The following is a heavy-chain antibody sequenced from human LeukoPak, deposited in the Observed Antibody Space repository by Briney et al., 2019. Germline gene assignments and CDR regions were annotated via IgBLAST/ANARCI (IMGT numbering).Heavy chain of an antibody. CDR3: ARPQGETVSSSFDS. J-gene: IGHJ4*02. CDR1: GGSISSGSYY. V-gene: IGHV4-39*01. Sequence: NPSETLSLTCAVSGGSISSGSYYWGWIRQPPVKGLEGIGSIYYSGITYYNPSLKSRGTISLDTSKNQFSLKLTSVTAADTAVYYCARPQGETVSSSFDSWGQGTLVTVSS. CDR2: IYYSGIT. D-gene: IGHD4-17*01.